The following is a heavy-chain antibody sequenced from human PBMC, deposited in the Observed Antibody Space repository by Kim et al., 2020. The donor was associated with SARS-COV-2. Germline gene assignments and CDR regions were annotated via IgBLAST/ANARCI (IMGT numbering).Heavy chain of an antibody. J-gene: IGHJ5*02. CDR2: IDWTGSSI. CDR1: GFTFSSYS. Sequence: GGSLRLSCAASGFTFSSYSMNWVRQAPGKGLEWVSSIDWTGSSIYYAESLKGRFTSSRDNAKNSLYLHMNSLRAEDTAVYYCARRSHTGLTPTGFDPWGQGTLVTVSS. CDR3: ARRSHTGLTPTGFDP. D-gene: IGHD1-20*01. V-gene: IGHV3-21*01.